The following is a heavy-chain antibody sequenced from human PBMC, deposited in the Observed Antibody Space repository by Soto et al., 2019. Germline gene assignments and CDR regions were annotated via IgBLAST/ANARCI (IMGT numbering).Heavy chain of an antibody. CDR2: VYRTETT. J-gene: IGHJ5*02. V-gene: IGHV4-38-2*01. CDR1: GYPIGSGYY. CDR3: ARRDCSSDSCSEARWFDP. D-gene: IGHD2-2*01. Sequence: SETLSLTCAVSGYPIGSGYYWAWLRQPPGKGLEWIGSVYRTETTFYNPSLRSRVAISLDMSNNQVSLKVNSVTAADTAVYYCARRDCSSDSCSEARWFDPWGQGTLVTVSS.